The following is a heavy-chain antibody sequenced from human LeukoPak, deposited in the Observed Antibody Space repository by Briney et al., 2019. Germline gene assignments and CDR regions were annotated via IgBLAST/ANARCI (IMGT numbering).Heavy chain of an antibody. Sequence: SETLSLTCTVSGGSISSYYWSWIRQPPGKGLEWIGYIYYSGSTNYNPSLKSRVTISVDTSKNQFSLKLSSVTAADTAVYYCARRGSYSYYYYGMDVWGQGTTVTVSS. V-gene: IGHV4-59*01. D-gene: IGHD1-26*01. J-gene: IGHJ6*02. CDR1: GGSISSYY. CDR3: ARRGSYSYYYYGMDV. CDR2: IYYSGST.